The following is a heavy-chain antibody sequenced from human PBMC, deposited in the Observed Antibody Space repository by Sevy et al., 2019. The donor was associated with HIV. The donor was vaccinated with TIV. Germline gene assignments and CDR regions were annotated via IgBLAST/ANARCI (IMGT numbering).Heavy chain of an antibody. D-gene: IGHD3-3*01. Sequence: GGSLRLSCAVSGFTFSSHWMFWVRQAPGKGLVWVSHINSHGTITNYADSVKGRFAISGENTKNTIYLQMNSLRAEDTAVYYCARGQLLQFLEWPSYGLDVWGQGTTVTVSS. CDR2: INSHGTIT. J-gene: IGHJ6*02. V-gene: IGHV3-74*01. CDR1: GFTFSSHW. CDR3: ARGQLLQFLEWPSYGLDV.